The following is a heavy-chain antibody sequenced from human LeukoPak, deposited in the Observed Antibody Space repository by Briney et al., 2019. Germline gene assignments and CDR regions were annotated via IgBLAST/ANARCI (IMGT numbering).Heavy chain of an antibody. D-gene: IGHD4-17*01. CDR1: GFTVSSNY. Sequence: GGSLRLSCAASGFTVSSNYMSWVRQAPGKGLEWVSGIYSGGSTYYADSVKGRFTISRDNSKNTLYLQMNSLRAEDTAVYYCARENYGDYPEDYWGQGTLVTVSS. V-gene: IGHV3-66*02. J-gene: IGHJ4*02. CDR3: ARENYGDYPEDY. CDR2: IYSGGST.